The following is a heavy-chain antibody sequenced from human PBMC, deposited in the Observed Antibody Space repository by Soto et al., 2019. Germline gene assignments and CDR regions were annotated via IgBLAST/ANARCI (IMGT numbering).Heavy chain of an antibody. V-gene: IGHV1-18*04. D-gene: IGHD6-19*01. CDR3: ARERLNTGWYGSDF. Sequence: ASVKGSCKTSGYTFANFDFSWGRHAPGQGLEWQGWVSNSNGVTNYAENFRDRVSISTDTSTNTVYMELRSLRSDDTALYFCARERLNTGWYGSDFWGQGTQVTVSS. J-gene: IGHJ4*02. CDR2: VSNSNGVT. CDR1: GYTFANFD.